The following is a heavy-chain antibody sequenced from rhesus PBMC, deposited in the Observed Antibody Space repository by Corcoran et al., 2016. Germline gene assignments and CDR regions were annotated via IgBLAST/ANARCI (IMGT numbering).Heavy chain of an antibody. CDR1: GDSVSSNSAT. CDR2: TKYRYKLYN. J-gene: IGHJ4*01. Sequence: QVQLQESGPGLVKPSQTLSLTCAISGDSVSSNSATWNWIRPSPSRGLEWLGRTKYRYKLYNDYAQSVQNRISSKPDTSKNQFSLQLNSVTPEDMAVYYCARWGGTISYWGQGVLVTVSS. D-gene: IGHD1-1*01. CDR3: ARWGGTISY. V-gene: IGHV6-1*01.